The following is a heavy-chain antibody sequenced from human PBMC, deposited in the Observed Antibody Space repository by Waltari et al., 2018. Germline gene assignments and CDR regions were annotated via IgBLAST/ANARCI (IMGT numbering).Heavy chain of an antibody. V-gene: IGHV1-24*01. CDR2: VDPEDGES. Sequence: QVQLVQSGAEVKKPGASVKVSCKVSGYTLTELSMHWVRQAPGKGLEWMGGVDPEDGESIYARKFQGRVTLTEDTSTDTAYMELCSLISEDTAVYYCASDFSGGSHPWWGQGTLVTVSS. J-gene: IGHJ4*02. CDR1: GYTLTELS. CDR3: ASDFSGGSHPW. D-gene: IGHD1-26*01.